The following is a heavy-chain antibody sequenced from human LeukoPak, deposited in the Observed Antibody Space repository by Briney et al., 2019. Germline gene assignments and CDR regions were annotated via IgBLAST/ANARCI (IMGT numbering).Heavy chain of an antibody. CDR3: ARASSGWPYYYYGMDV. Sequence: PSETLSLTCTVSGGSISSYYWSWVRQPAGKGLEWIGRIYTSGSTNYNPSLKRRVTISVDTSKNQFSLKLSSVTAADTAVYFCARASSGWPYYYYGMDVWGQGTTVTVSS. V-gene: IGHV4-4*07. J-gene: IGHJ6*02. CDR1: GGSISSYY. CDR2: IYTSGST. D-gene: IGHD6-19*01.